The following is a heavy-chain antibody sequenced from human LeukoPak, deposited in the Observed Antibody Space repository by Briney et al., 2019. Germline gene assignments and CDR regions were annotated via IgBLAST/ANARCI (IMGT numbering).Heavy chain of an antibody. V-gene: IGHV3-30*02. CDR3: AKDQWLVLDY. Sequence: GGSLSLSCAASGFTFSSYGMHWVRQAPGKGLEWVAFIRYDGSNNYYADSVKGRFTISRDNSKNTLYLQMNSLRAEDTAVYSCAKDQWLVLDYWGQGTLVTVSS. J-gene: IGHJ4*02. CDR1: GFTFSSYG. D-gene: IGHD6-19*01. CDR2: IRYDGSNN.